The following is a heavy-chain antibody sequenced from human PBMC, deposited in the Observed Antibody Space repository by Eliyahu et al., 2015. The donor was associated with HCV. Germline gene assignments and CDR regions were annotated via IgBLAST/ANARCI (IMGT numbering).Heavy chain of an antibody. CDR3: ARSSFDSSSQRGYFDY. J-gene: IGHJ4*02. D-gene: IGHD3-22*01. V-gene: IGHV3-30*03. CDR2: ISYDGSNK. CDR1: GFTFSSYG. Sequence: QVQLVESGGGVVQPGRSLRLSCAASGFTFSSYGMHWVRQAPDKGLEWVAVISYDGSNKYYADSVKGRFTISRDNSKNTLYLQMNSLRAEDTAVYYCARSSFDSSSQRGYFDYWGQGTLVTVSS.